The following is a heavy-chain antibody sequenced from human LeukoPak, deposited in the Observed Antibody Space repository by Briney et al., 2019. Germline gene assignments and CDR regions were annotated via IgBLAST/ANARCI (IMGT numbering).Heavy chain of an antibody. CDR1: GFTFSSYG. CDR3: AKEVAVEYYYDSSGYAFDI. D-gene: IGHD3-22*01. CDR2: IRYDGSNK. J-gene: IGHJ3*02. Sequence: GGSLRLSCAASGFTFSSYGMHWVRQAPGKGLEWVAFIRYDGSNKYYADSVKGRFTISRDNSKNTLYLQMNSLRAEDTAVYYCAKEVAVEYYYDSSGYAFDIWGQGTMVTVSS. V-gene: IGHV3-30*02.